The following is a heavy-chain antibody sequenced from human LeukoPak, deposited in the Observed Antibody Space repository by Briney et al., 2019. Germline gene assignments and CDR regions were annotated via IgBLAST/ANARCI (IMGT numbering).Heavy chain of an antibody. Sequence: SETLSLTCVVYGGSFSGYYWGWIRQPPGKGLEWVGHMYYRGNTFYNPSLKSRVTISVDTSKNQFSLKLSSVTAADTAVYYCARAPYYDILTGYYRHGYFDYWGQGTLVTVSS. J-gene: IGHJ4*02. CDR1: GGSFSGYY. V-gene: IGHV4-34*01. D-gene: IGHD3-9*01. CDR2: MYYRGNT. CDR3: ARAPYYDILTGYYRHGYFDY.